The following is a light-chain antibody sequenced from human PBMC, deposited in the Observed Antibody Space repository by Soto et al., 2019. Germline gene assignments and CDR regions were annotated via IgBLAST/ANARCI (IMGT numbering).Light chain of an antibody. CDR3: YQYNNIPIT. CDR2: DES. CDR1: RDISNY. J-gene: IGKJ5*01. Sequence: DIQMTQSPSSLSASVGDRVTITCQASRDISNYLHWYQQKPGKAPKLLIYDESNLETWVQSRFSGSASGKDCTFTISCLPPEHIETYHCYQYNNIPITIVQWTRLEIK. V-gene: IGKV1-33*01.